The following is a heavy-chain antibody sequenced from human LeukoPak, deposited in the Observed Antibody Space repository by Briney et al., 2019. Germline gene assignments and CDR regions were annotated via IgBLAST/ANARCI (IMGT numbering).Heavy chain of an antibody. V-gene: IGHV4-38-2*01. Sequence: SETLSLTCAVSGYSISSDYYWGWIRQPPGKGLEWIGSIYHSGSTYYNPSLKSRVTMSVDTSKNHFSLRLTSVTAADTAVYYCGRVPYCSGARSRCYGFFLYYFDYWGQGTLVTVSS. D-gene: IGHD2-15*01. CDR2: IYHSGST. J-gene: IGHJ4*02. CDR1: GYSISSDYY. CDR3: GRVPYCSGARSRCYGFFLYYFDY.